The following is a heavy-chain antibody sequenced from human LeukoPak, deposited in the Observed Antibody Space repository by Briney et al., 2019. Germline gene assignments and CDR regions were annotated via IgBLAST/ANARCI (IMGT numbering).Heavy chain of an antibody. D-gene: IGHD6-25*01. Sequence: ASVKVSCKASGGTFSSCAISWVRQAPGQGLEWMGGIIPIFGTANYAQKFQGRVTITADESTSTAYMELSSLRSGDTAVYYCARDLQRGLDYYYGMDVWGKGTTVTVSS. V-gene: IGHV1-69*13. CDR2: IIPIFGTA. CDR3: ARDLQRGLDYYYGMDV. J-gene: IGHJ6*04. CDR1: GGTFSSCA.